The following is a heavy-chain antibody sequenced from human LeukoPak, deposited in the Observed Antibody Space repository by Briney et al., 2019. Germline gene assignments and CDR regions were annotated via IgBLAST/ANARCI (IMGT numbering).Heavy chain of an antibody. Sequence: HTGGSLRLSCAASGFTFSTYSMNWVRQAPGKGLEWVSYISSSSSTIYYADSVKGRFAISRDNAKNSLYLQMNSLRDEDTAVYYCARDRGLARRAGFDYWGQGTLVTVSS. D-gene: IGHD3-10*01. CDR2: ISSSSSTI. CDR1: GFTFSTYS. CDR3: ARDRGLARRAGFDY. V-gene: IGHV3-48*02. J-gene: IGHJ4*02.